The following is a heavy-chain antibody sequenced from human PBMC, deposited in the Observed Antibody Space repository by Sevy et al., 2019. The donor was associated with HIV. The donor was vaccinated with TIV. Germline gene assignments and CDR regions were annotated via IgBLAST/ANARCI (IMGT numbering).Heavy chain of an antibody. V-gene: IGHV3-53*01. J-gene: IGHJ4*02. CDR2: IYSGGST. Sequence: GGSLKLSCAASGFTVSSNYMSWVRQAPGKGLEWVSVIYSGGSTYYADSVKGRFTISRDNSKNTLYLQMNSLRAEDTAVYYCARVGSSGWYVDYWGQGTLVTVSS. D-gene: IGHD6-19*01. CDR1: GFTVSSNY. CDR3: ARVGSSGWYVDY.